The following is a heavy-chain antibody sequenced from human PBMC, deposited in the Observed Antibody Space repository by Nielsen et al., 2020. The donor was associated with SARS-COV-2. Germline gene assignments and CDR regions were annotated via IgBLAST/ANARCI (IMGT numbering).Heavy chain of an antibody. CDR3: ARGSVAARPHYYYYYMDV. D-gene: IGHD6-6*01. J-gene: IGHJ6*03. CDR1: GYTFTSYG. V-gene: IGHV1-18*04. CDR2: ISAYNGNT. Sequence: SVKVSCKASGYTFTSYGISWVRQAPGQGLEWMGWISAYNGNTNYAQKFQGRVTITADESTSTAYMELSSLRSEDTAVYYCARGSVAARPHYYYYYMDVWGKGTTVTVSS.